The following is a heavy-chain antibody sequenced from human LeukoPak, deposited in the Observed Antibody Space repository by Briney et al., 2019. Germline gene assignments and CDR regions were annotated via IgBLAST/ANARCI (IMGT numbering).Heavy chain of an antibody. Sequence: GGSLRLSCAASGFTFSGYEMNWVRQAPGKGLEWVSYISSSGSTIYYADSVKGRFTISRDNAKNSLYLQMNSLRAEDTAVYYCARDLVVTANWVDAFDIWGQGTMVTVSS. CDR3: ARDLVVTANWVDAFDI. CDR2: ISSSGSTI. CDR1: GFTFSGYE. V-gene: IGHV3-48*03. D-gene: IGHD2-21*02. J-gene: IGHJ3*02.